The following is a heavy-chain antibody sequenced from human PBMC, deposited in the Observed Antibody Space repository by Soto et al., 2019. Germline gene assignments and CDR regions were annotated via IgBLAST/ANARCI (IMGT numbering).Heavy chain of an antibody. V-gene: IGHV1-46*01. CDR1: GYTFTSYY. CDR2: INPSGGST. J-gene: IGHJ3*02. D-gene: IGHD5-12*01. Sequence: ASVKGSCKASGYTFTSYYMHWVRQAPGQGLEWMGIINPSGGSTSYAQKFQGRVTMTRDTSTSTVYMELSSLRSEDTAVYYCARDRSPGGSGYLNFDIWGQGTMVTVSS. CDR3: ARDRSPGGSGYLNFDI.